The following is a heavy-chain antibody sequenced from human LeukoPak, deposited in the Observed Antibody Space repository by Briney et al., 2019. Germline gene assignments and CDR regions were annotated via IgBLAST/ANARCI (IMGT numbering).Heavy chain of an antibody. V-gene: IGHV3-30*02. J-gene: IGHJ4*02. Sequence: GGSLRLSCAASGFTFSSYGMHWVRQAPGKGLEWVAFIRYDGSNKYYADSVKGRFTISRDNSKNTLYLQMNSLRAEDTAVYYCASAGGYYYGSGSYPPPPPDYWGQGTLVTVSS. CDR1: GFTFSSYG. CDR3: ASAGGYYYGSGSYPPPPPDY. D-gene: IGHD3-10*01. CDR2: IRYDGSNK.